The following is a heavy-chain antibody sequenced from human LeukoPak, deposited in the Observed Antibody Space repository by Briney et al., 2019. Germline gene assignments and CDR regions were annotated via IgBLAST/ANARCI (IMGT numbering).Heavy chain of an antibody. Sequence: GGSLRLSCAASGFTFSSFWMSWVRQAPGKGLEWVANINQDGSEKYYVDSVWGRFTISRDNAKNSLYLQMNSLRAEDTAMYYCARDKGSYGYFDYWGQGTLVTVSS. J-gene: IGHJ4*02. V-gene: IGHV3-7*03. D-gene: IGHD5-18*01. CDR2: INQDGSEK. CDR3: ARDKGSYGYFDY. CDR1: GFTFSSFW.